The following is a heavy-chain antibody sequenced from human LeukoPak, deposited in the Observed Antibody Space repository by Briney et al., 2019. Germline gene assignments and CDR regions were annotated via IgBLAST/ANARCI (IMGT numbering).Heavy chain of an antibody. CDR1: GGSISSSSYY. Sequence: SETLSLTCTVSGGSISSSSYYWGWIRQPPGKGLEWIGSIYYSGSTYYNPSLKNRVTISVDTSKNQFSLRLNSVNAADTAVFYCARQGYSDFSSRPFDYWGQGTLVTVSS. D-gene: IGHD1-26*01. CDR2: IYYSGST. V-gene: IGHV4-39*01. J-gene: IGHJ4*02. CDR3: ARQGYSDFSSRPFDY.